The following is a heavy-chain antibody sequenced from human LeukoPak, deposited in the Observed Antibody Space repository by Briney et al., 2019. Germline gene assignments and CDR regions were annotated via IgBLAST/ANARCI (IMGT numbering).Heavy chain of an antibody. J-gene: IGHJ5*02. CDR3: VRGRYSSGWFKDKNWFDP. CDR2: IYHSGTT. CDR1: GVAISRGGYA. D-gene: IGHD6-19*01. V-gene: IGHV4-30-4*07. Sequence: SETLSLTCAVSGVAISRGGYAWNWIRQPPGKGLEWIAYIYHSGTTYYNPSLKSRATISVDTSKNQFSLKLSSVTAADTAVYYCVRGRYSSGWFKDKNWFDPWGRGIPVTVSS.